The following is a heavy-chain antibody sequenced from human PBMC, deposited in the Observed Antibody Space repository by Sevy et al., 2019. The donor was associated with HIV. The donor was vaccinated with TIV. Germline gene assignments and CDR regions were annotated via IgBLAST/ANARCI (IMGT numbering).Heavy chain of an antibody. CDR3: ARGVDRATIIVVADDFDY. J-gene: IGHJ4*02. Sequence: GGSLRLSCAASGFTFSSYSMNWVRQAPGKELEWVSSIRSSSSYIYYADSVKGRFTISRDNAKNSLYLQMNSLRAEDTDVYYCARGVDRATIIVVADDFDYWGQGTLVTVSS. CDR1: GFTFSSYS. D-gene: IGHD3-22*01. V-gene: IGHV3-21*01. CDR2: IRSSSSYI.